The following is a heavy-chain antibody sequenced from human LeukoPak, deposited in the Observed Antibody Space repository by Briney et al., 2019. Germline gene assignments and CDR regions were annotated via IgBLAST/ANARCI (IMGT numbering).Heavy chain of an antibody. V-gene: IGHV4-39*01. CDR1: GGSISSSNYY. CDR3: ARRRAGRDWFDP. J-gene: IGHJ5*02. Sequence: SETLSLTCAVSGGSISSSNYYWGWLRQPPGQGLEWIGSIYYSGNTYYNPSLKSRVTISVDTSKNQFSLKLSSVTATDTAVYYCARRRAGRDWFDPWGQGTLVTVSS. D-gene: IGHD6-19*01. CDR2: IYYSGNT.